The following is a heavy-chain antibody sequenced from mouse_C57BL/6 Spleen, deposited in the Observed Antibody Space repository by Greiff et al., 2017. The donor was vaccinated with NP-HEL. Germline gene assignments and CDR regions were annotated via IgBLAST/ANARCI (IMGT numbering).Heavy chain of an antibody. V-gene: IGHV3-6*01. CDR2: ISYDGSN. D-gene: IGHD2-3*01. CDR1: GYSITSGYY. CDR3: ARVLYDGYPYAMDY. J-gene: IGHJ4*01. Sequence: VQLKESGPGLVKPSQSLSLTCSVTGYSITSGYYWNWIRQFPGNKLEWMGYISYDGSNNYNPSLKNRSSITRDTSKNQFFLKLNSVTTEDTATYYCARVLYDGYPYAMDYWGQGTSVTVSS.